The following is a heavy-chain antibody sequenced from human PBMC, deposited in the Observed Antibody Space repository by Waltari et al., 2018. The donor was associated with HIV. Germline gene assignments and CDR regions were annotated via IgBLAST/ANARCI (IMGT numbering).Heavy chain of an antibody. Sequence: EVQLVESGGGLVQPGGSLRLSCAASGFTFSSYSMNWVRQAPGKGVEWVSYISSSSSTIYYADSVKGRFTISRDNAKNSLYLQMNSLRAEDTAVYYCARTYGDYRTEIDYWGQGTLVTVSS. V-gene: IGHV3-48*01. J-gene: IGHJ4*02. CDR3: ARTYGDYRTEIDY. D-gene: IGHD4-17*01. CDR2: ISSSSSTI. CDR1: GFTFSSYS.